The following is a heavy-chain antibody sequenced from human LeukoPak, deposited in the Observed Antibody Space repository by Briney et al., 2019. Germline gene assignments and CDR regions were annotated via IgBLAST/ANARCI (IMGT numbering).Heavy chain of an antibody. CDR1: GDSISSGSLY. CDR3: ARGPYSYDSSGAFDI. J-gene: IGHJ3*02. V-gene: IGHV4-61*02. Sequence: NASETLSLTCTVSGDSISSGSLYWSWIRQPAGKGLEWIGRVYSSGSASYKPSLESRVTISVDTSKNQFSLKLSSVTAADTAVYFCARGPYSYDSSGAFDIWGQGTMVTVSS. CDR2: VYSSGSA. D-gene: IGHD3-22*01.